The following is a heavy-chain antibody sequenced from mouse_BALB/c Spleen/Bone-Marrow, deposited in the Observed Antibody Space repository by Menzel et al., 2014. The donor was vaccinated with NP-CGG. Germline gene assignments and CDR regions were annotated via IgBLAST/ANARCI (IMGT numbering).Heavy chain of an antibody. D-gene: IGHD2-4*01. CDR1: GYSITSXYS. Sequence: VQLQQSGPDLVKPSQSLSLTCTVTGYSITSXYSWHWIRQFPGNQLEWMGYINYSGSTNYNPSLKSRISITRDTSKNQYFLQLNSVTTEDTATYYCARSDYYDWAYWGQGTLVTVSA. CDR2: INYSGST. V-gene: IGHV3-1*02. CDR3: ARSDYYDWAY. J-gene: IGHJ3*01.